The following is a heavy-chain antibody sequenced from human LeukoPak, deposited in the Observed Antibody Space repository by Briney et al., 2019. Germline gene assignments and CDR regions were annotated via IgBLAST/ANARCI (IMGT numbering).Heavy chain of an antibody. V-gene: IGHV3-21*01. Sequence: GGSLRLSCAASGFAFSTYSMNWVRQAPGKGLEWVSSISSGSSFIYYADSVKGRFTISRDNAKNSLFLQMNSLRAEHTAVYYCARESSGYFYWGQGTLVTVSS. CDR1: GFAFSTYS. CDR3: ARESSGYFY. D-gene: IGHD3-22*01. J-gene: IGHJ4*02. CDR2: ISSGSSFI.